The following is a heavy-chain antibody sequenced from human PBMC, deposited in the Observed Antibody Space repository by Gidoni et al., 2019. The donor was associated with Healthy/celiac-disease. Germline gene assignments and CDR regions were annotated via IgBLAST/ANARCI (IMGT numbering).Heavy chain of an antibody. Sequence: QITLKESGPTLVKPTQTLTLTCTFSGFSLSTSGVGVGWIRQHPGKDLEWLALIYWNDDKRYSPSLKSRLTITKDTSKNQVVLTMTNMDPVDTATYYCAHSRTNYDFWSGFAFDIWGQGTMVTVSS. CDR1: GFSLSTSGVG. D-gene: IGHD3-3*01. V-gene: IGHV2-5*01. J-gene: IGHJ3*02. CDR2: IYWNDDK. CDR3: AHSRTNYDFWSGFAFDI.